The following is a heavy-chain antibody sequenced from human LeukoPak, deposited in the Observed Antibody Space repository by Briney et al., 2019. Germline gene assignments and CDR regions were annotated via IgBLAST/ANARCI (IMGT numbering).Heavy chain of an antibody. V-gene: IGHV1-2*02. J-gene: IGHJ4*02. CDR2: INPHSGGT. CDR1: GYTFTGYY. Sequence: ASAKVSCKASGYTFTGYYMHWVRQAPGQGLERMGWINPHSGGTNYALKFQGRVTMTRDTSISTAYMDLSRLRFDDTAVYYCARTAAYYGEPEMTFDYWGQGTLVTVSS. CDR3: ARTAAYYGEPEMTFDY. D-gene: IGHD4-17*01.